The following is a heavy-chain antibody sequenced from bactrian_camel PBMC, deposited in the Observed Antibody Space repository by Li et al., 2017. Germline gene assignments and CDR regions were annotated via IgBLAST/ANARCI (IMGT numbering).Heavy chain of an antibody. J-gene: IGHJ4*01. V-gene: IGHV3S1*01. Sequence: HVQLVESGGGWVQPGESVRLSCAASGYTVSSNCMGWFRQAPGKEREGVACINTKAGRTNSGWTRYVDSVMGRFTISRASAKTTLYLQMDNLKPEDTAMYYCAADPDLFCTVGARGVPALTYRGQGTQVTVS. CDR2: INTKAGRT. CDR1: GYTVSSNC. D-gene: IGHD6*01. CDR3: AADPDLFCTVGARGVPALTY.